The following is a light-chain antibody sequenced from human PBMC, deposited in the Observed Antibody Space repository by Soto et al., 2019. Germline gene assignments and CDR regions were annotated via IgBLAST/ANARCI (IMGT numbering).Light chain of an antibody. CDR2: DTS. Sequence: EIVLTQSPATLSLSPGERATLSCRASQSFSSYFAWYQQKPGQPPRLLIYDTSNRATGIPARFSGSGSGTDFTHTISSLEPEDFAVYYCQQRSSSPLTFGQGTKVDI. J-gene: IGKJ1*01. CDR1: QSFSSY. CDR3: QQRSSSPLT. V-gene: IGKV3-11*01.